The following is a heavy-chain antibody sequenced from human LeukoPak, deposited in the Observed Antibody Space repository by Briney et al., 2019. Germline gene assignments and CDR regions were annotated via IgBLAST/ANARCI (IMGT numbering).Heavy chain of an antibody. D-gene: IGHD6-13*01. CDR3: ARDGASSSWYGVWFDP. Sequence: SETLSLTCTVSGGSISSYYWSWIRQPPGKGLEWIGYIYYSGSTNYNPSLKSRVTMSVDTSKNQFSLKLSSVTAADTAVYYCARDGASSSWYGVWFDPWGQGTLVTVSS. J-gene: IGHJ5*02. V-gene: IGHV4-59*12. CDR1: GGSISSYY. CDR2: IYYSGST.